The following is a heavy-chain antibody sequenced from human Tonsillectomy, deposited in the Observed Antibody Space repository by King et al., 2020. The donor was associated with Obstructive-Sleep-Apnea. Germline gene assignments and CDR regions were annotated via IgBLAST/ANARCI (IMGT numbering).Heavy chain of an antibody. J-gene: IGHJ2*01. CDR2: ITGSGGST. CDR3: ARDKVYYDSSGPSRYFDL. D-gene: IGHD3-22*01. V-gene: IGHV3-23*04. Sequence: EVQLVESGGGLVQPGGSLRLSCAASGFTFSIHAMSWVRQAPGKGLEWVTAITGSGGSTYYADSVKGRFTISRDNSKNTMYVKMNSLRADDTAVYYCARDKVYYDSSGPSRYFDLWGRGTLVTVSS. CDR1: GFTFSIHA.